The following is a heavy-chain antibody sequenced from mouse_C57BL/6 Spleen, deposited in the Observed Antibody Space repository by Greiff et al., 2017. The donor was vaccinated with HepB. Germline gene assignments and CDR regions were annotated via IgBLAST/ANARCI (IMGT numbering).Heavy chain of an antibody. CDR1: GYAFSSSW. D-gene: IGHD2-3*01. Sequence: VKLMESGPELVKPGASVKISCKASGYAFSSSWMNWVKQRPGKGLEWIGRIYPGDGDTNYNGKFKGKATLTADKSSSTAYMQLSSLTSEDSAVYFCARWELLDDGYYPFAYWAEGPLACVSA. CDR2: IYPGDGDT. CDR3: ARWELLDDGYYPFAY. V-gene: IGHV1-82*01. J-gene: IGHJ3*01.